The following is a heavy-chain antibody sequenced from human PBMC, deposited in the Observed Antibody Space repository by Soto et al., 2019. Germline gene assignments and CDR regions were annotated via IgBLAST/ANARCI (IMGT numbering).Heavy chain of an antibody. CDR1: GGSISSSSYY. CDR2: IYYSGST. D-gene: IGHD2-15*01. CDR3: ARHLGYCSGGSCYPLDY. V-gene: IGHV4-39*01. Sequence: SETLSLTCTVSGGSISSSSYYWGWIRQPPGKGLEWIGSIYYSGSTYYNPSLKSRVTISVDTSKNQFSLKLSSVTAADTAVYYCARHLGYCSGGSCYPLDYWGQGTLVTVSS. J-gene: IGHJ4*02.